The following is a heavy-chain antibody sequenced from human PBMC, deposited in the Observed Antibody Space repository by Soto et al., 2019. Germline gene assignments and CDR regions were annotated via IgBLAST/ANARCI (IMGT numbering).Heavy chain of an antibody. CDR2: IIPIFGTA. CDR3: ARDNSRVRNYYHYYGMDV. Sequence: SVKVSCRASGGTFSSYAISWVRQAPGQGLEWMGGIIPIFGTANYAQKFQGRVTITADESTSTAYMELSSLRSEDTAVYYCARDNSRVRNYYHYYGMDVWGQGTTVTVSS. J-gene: IGHJ6*02. CDR1: GGTFSSYA. D-gene: IGHD6-13*01. V-gene: IGHV1-69*13.